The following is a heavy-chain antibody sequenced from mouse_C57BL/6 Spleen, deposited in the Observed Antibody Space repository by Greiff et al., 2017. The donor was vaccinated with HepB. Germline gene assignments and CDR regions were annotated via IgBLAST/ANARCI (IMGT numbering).Heavy chain of an antibody. D-gene: IGHD2-3*01. Sequence: VQLQQPGAELVRPGSSVKLSCKASGYTFTSYWMDWVKQRPGQGLEWIGNIYPSDSETHYNQKFKDKATLTVDKSSSTAYMQLSSLTSEDSAVYYCARDLIGIYDGYFYAMDYWGQGTSVTVSS. CDR1: GYTFTSYW. CDR2: IYPSDSET. J-gene: IGHJ4*01. V-gene: IGHV1-61*01. CDR3: ARDLIGIYDGYFYAMDY.